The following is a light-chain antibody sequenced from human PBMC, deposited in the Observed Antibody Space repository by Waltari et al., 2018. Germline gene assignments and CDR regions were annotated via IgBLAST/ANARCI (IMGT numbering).Light chain of an antibody. J-gene: IGKJ4*01. CDR3: QQYLFAPVT. CDR1: QSVLYSSNNMNY. V-gene: IGKV4-1*01. CDR2: WAS. Sequence: DIVMTQSPDSLAVSLGERATINCKSSQSVLYSSNNMNYLAWYQQKPGQPPELLIYWASTRKSGVPDRFSGSGSGTDFTLIITSLQAEDVAAYYCQQYLFAPVTFGGGTKVEIK.